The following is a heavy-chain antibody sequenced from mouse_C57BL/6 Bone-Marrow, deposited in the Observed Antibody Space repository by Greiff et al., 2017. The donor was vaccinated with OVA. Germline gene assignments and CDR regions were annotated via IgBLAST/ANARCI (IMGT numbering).Heavy chain of an antibody. D-gene: IGHD1-1*01. V-gene: IGHV5-16*01. CDR1: GFTFSDYY. J-gene: IGHJ1*03. CDR2: INYDGSST. Sequence: EVKLVESEGGLVQPGSSMKLSCTASGFTFSDYYMAWVRQVPEKGLEWVANINYDGSSTYYLDSLKSRFIISRDNAKNILYLQMSSLKSEDTATYYCARDPHYYGSSHWYFDVWGTGTTVTVSS. CDR3: ARDPHYYGSSHWYFDV.